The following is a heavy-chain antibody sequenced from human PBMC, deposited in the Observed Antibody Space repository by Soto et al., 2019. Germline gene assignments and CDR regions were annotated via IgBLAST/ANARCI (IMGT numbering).Heavy chain of an antibody. J-gene: IGHJ4*02. CDR3: ARDYNSYYFDN. CDR2: IWYDSSNK. CDR1: GLTFRNYG. Sequence: QVQPVESGGGVVQPGRSLRLSCVASGLTFRNYGMHWVRQAPGKGLEWVAVIWYDSSNKYYAHSVKGRFIISRDNSKNTLYLQMNSLRAEDTAVYYCARDYNSYYFDNWGQGTLVTVSS. D-gene: IGHD1-1*01. V-gene: IGHV3-33*01.